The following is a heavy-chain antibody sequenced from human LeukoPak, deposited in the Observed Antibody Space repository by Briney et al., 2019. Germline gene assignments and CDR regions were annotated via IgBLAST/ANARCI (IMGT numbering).Heavy chain of an antibody. V-gene: IGHV3-30*18. CDR3: AKDRISQQLPDY. CDR2: ISYDGSNK. J-gene: IGHJ4*02. CDR1: GFTFSSYG. Sequence: GGSLRLSCAASGFTFSSYGMHWVRQAPGKGLEWVAVISYDGSNKYYADSMKGRFTISRDNSKNTLYLQMNSLRAEDTAVYYCAKDRISQQLPDYWGQGTLVTVSS. D-gene: IGHD6-13*01.